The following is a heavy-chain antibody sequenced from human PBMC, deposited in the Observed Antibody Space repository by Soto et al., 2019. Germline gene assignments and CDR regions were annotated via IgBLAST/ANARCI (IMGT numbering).Heavy chain of an antibody. CDR2: ISYDGSNK. CDR1: GLTFSSYG. J-gene: IGHJ6*02. Sequence: QVQLVESGGGEVRPGRSLRLSVAASGLTFSSYGMPWVRQAPGKGLEWGAVISYDGSNKYYTDSVKGRFPISRDNSKNTLYLQMNSLRAEDTAVYYCAKSETPGYYYYFGMDVWGQGTMVTVSS. D-gene: IGHD3-10*01. V-gene: IGHV3-30*18. CDR3: AKSETPGYYYYFGMDV.